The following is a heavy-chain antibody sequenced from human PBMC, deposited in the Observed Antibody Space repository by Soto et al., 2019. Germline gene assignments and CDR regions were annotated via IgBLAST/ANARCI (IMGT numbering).Heavy chain of an antibody. J-gene: IGHJ6*02. V-gene: IGHV4-39*02. Sequence: PXETLSLTCTFSVGSISSSSYYWGWIGQPPWKGLEWIGSIYYTGSTYYNPSLKSRLTISIDRSKNHFSLKLSSVTAADTAVYYCARMYPYRYYYGIDVRGRWTTV. CDR1: VGSISSSSYY. D-gene: IGHD4-4*01. CDR3: ARMYPYRYYYGIDV. CDR2: IYYTGST.